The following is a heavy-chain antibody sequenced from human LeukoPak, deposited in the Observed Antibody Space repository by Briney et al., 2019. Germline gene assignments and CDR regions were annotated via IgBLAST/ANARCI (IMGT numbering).Heavy chain of an antibody. Sequence: MTSETLSLTCTVSGGSISSGGYYWSWIRQPPGKGLEWIGYIYHSGSTYYNPSLKSRVTISVDRSKNQFSLKLSSVTAADTAVYYCARIVVVPAANDYWGQGTLVTVSS. V-gene: IGHV4-30-2*01. CDR1: GGSISSGGYY. CDR3: ARIVVVPAANDY. CDR2: IYHSGST. J-gene: IGHJ4*02. D-gene: IGHD2-2*01.